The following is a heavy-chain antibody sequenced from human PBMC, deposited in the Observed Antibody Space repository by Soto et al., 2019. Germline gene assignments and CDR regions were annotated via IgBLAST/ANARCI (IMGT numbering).Heavy chain of an antibody. Sequence: PGGSLRLSCSASGFTFSSYPMHWVRQAPGKGLEYVSAITSDGGSTFYPDSLKGRFTISRDNSKNTLYLQMSSLRADDTAFYYCVKERYSSWYYWAQGALVTVSS. J-gene: IGHJ4*02. CDR2: ITSDGGST. D-gene: IGHD6-13*01. V-gene: IGHV3-64D*06. CDR1: GFTFSSYP. CDR3: VKERYSSWYY.